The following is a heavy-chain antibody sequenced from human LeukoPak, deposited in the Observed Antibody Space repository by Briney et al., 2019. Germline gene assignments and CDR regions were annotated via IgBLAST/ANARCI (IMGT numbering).Heavy chain of an antibody. D-gene: IGHD6-13*01. CDR1: GASISSYY. CDR3: ARGYSSSWYGSRIFDY. J-gene: IGHJ4*02. CDR2: MFLSGGT. V-gene: IGHV4-59*01. Sequence: PSETLSLTCTVSGASISSYYWSWIRQPPGKGLEWIGHMFLSGGTNYNPSLKSRVTISLDTSKNQLSLKVSSVTAADTAVYYCARGYSSSWYGSRIFDYWGQGTLVTVSS.